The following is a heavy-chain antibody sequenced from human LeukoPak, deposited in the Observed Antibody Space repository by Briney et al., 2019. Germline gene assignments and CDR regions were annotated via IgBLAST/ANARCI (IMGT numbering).Heavy chain of an antibody. D-gene: IGHD3-3*01. Sequence: GGSLRLSCAASGFTFSSYAMHWVRQAPGKGLEWVALISYDGNNKYYADSVKGRFTISRDNSKNTVYLQMNSLRAEDTAVFYCASQLLHYDFWSGYGYWGQGTLVTVSS. CDR1: GFTFSSYA. CDR3: ASQLLHYDFWSGYGY. J-gene: IGHJ4*02. V-gene: IGHV3-30*04. CDR2: ISYDGNNK.